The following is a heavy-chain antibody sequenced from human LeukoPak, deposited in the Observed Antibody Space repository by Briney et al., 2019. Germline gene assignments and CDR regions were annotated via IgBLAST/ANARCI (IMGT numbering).Heavy chain of an antibody. D-gene: IGHD5-24*01. V-gene: IGHV1-46*01. CDR2: LNPSGGSS. J-gene: IGHJ6*02. Sequence: GASVKVSCKASGYTVTSYYMHWVRQAPGQGLEWMAILNPSGGSSNYAQKFQGRATLTRATSTGTVYVELSSLRSEDTAVYYCASVYKHGMDVWGQGTTVIVSS. CDR3: ASVYKHGMDV. CDR1: GYTVTSYY.